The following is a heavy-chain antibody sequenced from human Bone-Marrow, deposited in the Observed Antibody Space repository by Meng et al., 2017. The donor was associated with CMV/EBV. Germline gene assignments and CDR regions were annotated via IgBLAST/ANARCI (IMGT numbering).Heavy chain of an antibody. CDR2: IYPGDSDT. Sequence: GGSLRLSCKGSGYSFTSYWIGWVRQMPGKGLEWMGIIYPGDSDTRYSPSFQGQVTISADKSISTAYLQWSSLKASDTAMYYCARHGGWYQLPARYWGQGTLVTVSS. D-gene: IGHD2-2*01. V-gene: IGHV5-51*01. CDR3: ARHGGWYQLPARY. CDR1: GYSFTSYW. J-gene: IGHJ4*02.